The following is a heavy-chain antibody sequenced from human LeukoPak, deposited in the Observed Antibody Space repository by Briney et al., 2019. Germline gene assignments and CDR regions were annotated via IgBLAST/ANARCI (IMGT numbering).Heavy chain of an antibody. CDR1: GYTFTSYD. D-gene: IGHD3-22*01. Sequence: ASVKVSCKASGYTFTSYDINWVRQATGQGLEWMGWMNPNGGNTGYAQKFQGRVTITRNTSISTAYMELSSLRSEDTAVYYCARVEVTAGYYPHYYYYYMDVWGKGTTVTVSS. CDR2: MNPNGGNT. J-gene: IGHJ6*03. V-gene: IGHV1-8*03. CDR3: ARVEVTAGYYPHYYYYYMDV.